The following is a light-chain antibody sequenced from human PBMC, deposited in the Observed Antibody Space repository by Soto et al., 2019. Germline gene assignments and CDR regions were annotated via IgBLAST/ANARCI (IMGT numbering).Light chain of an antibody. Sequence: AIQMTQSPSSLSASVGDRVTITCRASQAIKNDLGWYQHKPGRAPRLLISVATNLQSGVPSRFSGSGLGTDFTLTISSLQPEDFATYFCLQDYNYPPTFGQGTKVEIK. V-gene: IGKV1-6*01. CDR2: VAT. J-gene: IGKJ1*01. CDR3: LQDYNYPPT. CDR1: QAIKND.